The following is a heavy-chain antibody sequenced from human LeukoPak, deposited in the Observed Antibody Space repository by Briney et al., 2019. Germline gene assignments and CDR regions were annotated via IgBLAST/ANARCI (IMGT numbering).Heavy chain of an antibody. CDR1: GYTFTGYY. Sequence: GASVKLSCKASGYTFTGYYMHWVRQAPGQGLEWMGWINPNIGGTNYAQKFQGRVTMTRDTSISTAYMELSSLRSDDTAVYYCAREGPLRLPYFDPWGQGTLVTVSS. J-gene: IGHJ5*02. D-gene: IGHD4-17*01. V-gene: IGHV1-2*02. CDR3: AREGPLRLPYFDP. CDR2: INPNIGGT.